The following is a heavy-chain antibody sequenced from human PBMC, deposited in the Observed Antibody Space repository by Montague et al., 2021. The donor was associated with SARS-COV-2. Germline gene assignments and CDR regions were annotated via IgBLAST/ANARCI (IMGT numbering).Heavy chain of an antibody. CDR1: GGSISNYY. J-gene: IGHJ4*02. V-gene: IGHV4-4*07. CDR2: IYSSGST. D-gene: IGHD2-15*01. Sequence: SETLSLTCTVSGGSISNYYWSWIRQPAGKGLEWIGRIYSSGSTNYNPSLKSRISMSVDTSKNQFSLKLSSVTAADTAIYYCARDYSHCSGGSCVFDYWGQGTLVIVSS. CDR3: ARDYSHCSGGSCVFDY.